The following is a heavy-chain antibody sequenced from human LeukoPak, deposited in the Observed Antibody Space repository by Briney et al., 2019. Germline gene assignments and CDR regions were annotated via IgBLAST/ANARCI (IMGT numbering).Heavy chain of an antibody. J-gene: IGHJ3*02. CDR1: GFSLILYD. Sequence: GGSLTLSWAASGFSLILYDMNWVRQAPGKGLEWVAYIVSVGGATYYADSVKGRFTISRDNGKNLLYLHMNDLRDEDTAVYYCARDRSIDDAFDIWGQGTMVTVSS. CDR2: IVSVGGAT. V-gene: IGHV3-48*02. CDR3: ARDRSIDDAFDI.